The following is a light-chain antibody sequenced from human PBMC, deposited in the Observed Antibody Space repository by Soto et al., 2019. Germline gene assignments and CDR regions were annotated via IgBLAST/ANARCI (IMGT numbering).Light chain of an antibody. Sequence: ETLLTQLPLSLSVAPGEPSSISCRSSQSLLHTNAYHYLDWYLQKPGQSPQLPIYLASYRASGVPDRFSGSGSGTEFTLRISRVEAEDVGVYYCMQPLDLPVTFGQGTRLEIK. J-gene: IGKJ5*01. V-gene: IGKV2-28*01. CDR1: QSLLHTNAYHY. CDR3: MQPLDLPVT. CDR2: LAS.